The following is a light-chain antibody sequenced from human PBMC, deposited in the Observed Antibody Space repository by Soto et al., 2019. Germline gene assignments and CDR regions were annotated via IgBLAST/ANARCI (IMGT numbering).Light chain of an antibody. CDR1: SSDVGGYNY. J-gene: IGLJ2*01. Sequence: QSARTQPASVSWSPGQSITISCTGTSSDVGGYNYVSWYQQHPGKAPKLMIYEVSNWPSGVSNRFSGTKSVNTASLTISGLQAEDEADYYCSSYKSSSSGVVFGGGTKLTVL. V-gene: IGLV2-14*01. CDR3: SSYKSSSSGVV. CDR2: EVS.